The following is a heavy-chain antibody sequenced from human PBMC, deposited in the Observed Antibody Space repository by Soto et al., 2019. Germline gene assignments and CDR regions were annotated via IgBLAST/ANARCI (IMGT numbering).Heavy chain of an antibody. CDR3: VKDRDYFDRSGYFDY. Sequence: EVQLVESGGGLEQPGRSLRLSCAASGFSFDDFAMHWVRQAPGKGLEWVSGLSWNGGYIAYADSVKGRFTISRDNAKNSLYLHLSSLRVEDTALYYCVKDRDYFDRSGYFDYWGQGTLVTVSS. CDR2: LSWNGGYI. D-gene: IGHD3-22*01. CDR1: GFSFDDFA. V-gene: IGHV3-9*01. J-gene: IGHJ4*02.